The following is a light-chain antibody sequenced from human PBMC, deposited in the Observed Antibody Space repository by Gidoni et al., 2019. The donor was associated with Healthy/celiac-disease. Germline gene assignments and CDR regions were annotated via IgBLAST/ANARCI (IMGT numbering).Light chain of an antibody. CDR3: CSYAGSYTVV. J-gene: IGLJ2*01. Sequence: QSALTHPLSVSGSPGQSVTISCTGTSSDVGGYNYVSWYQQHPGKAPNLMIYDVSKRPSGVPDRFSGSKSGNTASLTISGLQAEDEDDYYCCSYAGSYTVVFGGGTKLTVL. CDR1: SSDVGGYNY. V-gene: IGLV2-11*01. CDR2: DVS.